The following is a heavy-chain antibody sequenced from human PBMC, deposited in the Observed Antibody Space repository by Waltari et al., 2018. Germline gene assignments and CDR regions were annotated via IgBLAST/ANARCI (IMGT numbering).Heavy chain of an antibody. Sequence: QVQLVQSGAEVKKPGASVKVSCKASGYTFTSYDINWVRQATGQGLEWMGWMNPNSGNTGYAQKFQGRVTMTRNTSISTAYMELSSLRSDDTAVYYCARGEYSSSSSTYYYYYMDGWGKGTTVTVSS. D-gene: IGHD6-6*01. CDR2: MNPNSGNT. V-gene: IGHV1-8*01. CDR1: GYTFTSYD. J-gene: IGHJ6*03. CDR3: ARGEYSSSSSTYYYYYMDG.